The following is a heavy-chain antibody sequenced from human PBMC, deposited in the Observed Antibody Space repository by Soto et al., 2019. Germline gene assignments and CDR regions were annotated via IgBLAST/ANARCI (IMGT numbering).Heavy chain of an antibody. CDR3: ARVGNVDTTIFDY. J-gene: IGHJ4*02. Sequence: ASVKDSCKASGYTSTSYHMHWVRQPPGQGFEWMGIINPSGGSTSDAQKFQGRVTMTKDTSTSTVYMERSSLRSEDTSVYYCARVGNVDTTIFDYWGQGTLVTVSS. V-gene: IGHV1-46*01. CDR2: INPSGGST. CDR1: GYTSTSYH. D-gene: IGHD5-18*01.